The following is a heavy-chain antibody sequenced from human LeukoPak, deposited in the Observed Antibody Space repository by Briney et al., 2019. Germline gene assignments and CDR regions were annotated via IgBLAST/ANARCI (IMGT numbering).Heavy chain of an antibody. Sequence: PSETLSLTCAVYGGSLSGYYWSWLRQPPGKGLEWIGEINHSGSTNYNPSLKSRVTISVDTSKNQFSLKLSSVTAADTAVYYCARGLDGETSKYFDYWGQGTLVTVSS. CDR1: GGSLSGYY. CDR2: INHSGST. D-gene: IGHD3-10*01. V-gene: IGHV4-34*01. J-gene: IGHJ4*02. CDR3: ARGLDGETSKYFDY.